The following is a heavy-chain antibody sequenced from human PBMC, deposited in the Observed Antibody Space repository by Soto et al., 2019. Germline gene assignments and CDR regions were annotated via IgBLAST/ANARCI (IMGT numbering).Heavy chain of an antibody. D-gene: IGHD5-18*01. Sequence: ASVKVSCKTSGYTFTDYYTHWVRQAPGQGLEWMGWMNPKSGGAYFAQKFQGRVTLTRDTSIGTAYIEVNSLTSDDTAVCFCTRGNIENSDGLYDAFDIWGQGTTVT. J-gene: IGHJ3*02. CDR1: GYTFTDYY. CDR3: TRGNIENSDGLYDAFDI. CDR2: MNPKSGGA. V-gene: IGHV1-2*02.